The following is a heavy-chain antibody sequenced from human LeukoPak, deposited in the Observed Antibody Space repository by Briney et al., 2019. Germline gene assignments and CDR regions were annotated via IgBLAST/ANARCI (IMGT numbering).Heavy chain of an antibody. CDR1: GYTFTGYY. J-gene: IGHJ4*02. CDR2: INPNRGGT. D-gene: IGHD6-19*01. V-gene: IGHV1-2*02. CDR3: ARDLPWLVRYFDY. Sequence: ASVKVSCKASGYTFTGYYMHWVRQAPGQGLEWMGWINPNRGGTNYAQKLQGRVTMTRDTSISTAYMELSRLRSDDTAVYYCARDLPWLVRYFDYWGQGTLVTVSS.